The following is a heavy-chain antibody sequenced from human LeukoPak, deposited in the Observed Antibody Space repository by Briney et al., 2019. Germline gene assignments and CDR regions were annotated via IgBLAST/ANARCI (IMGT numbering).Heavy chain of an antibody. V-gene: IGHV1-69*13. Sequence: ASVKVSCKASGGTFSSYAISWVRQAPGQGLEWMGGIIPIFGTANYAQKFQGRVTITADESTSTAYMELSSLRSEDTAVYYCARAPYYDSSGYSYYFDYWGQGTLVTVSS. J-gene: IGHJ4*02. CDR1: GGTFSSYA. CDR2: IIPIFGTA. D-gene: IGHD3-22*01. CDR3: ARAPYYDSSGYSYYFDY.